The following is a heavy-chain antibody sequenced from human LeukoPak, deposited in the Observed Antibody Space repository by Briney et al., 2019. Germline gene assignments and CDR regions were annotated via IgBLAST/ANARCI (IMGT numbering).Heavy chain of an antibody. V-gene: IGHV3-74*01. D-gene: IGHD3-22*01. CDR2: INSDGSST. Sequence: GGSLRLSCAASGFTFSSYWTHWVRQAPGKGLVWVSRINSDGSSTGYADSVKGRFTISRDNAKNTLYLQMNSLRAEDTAVYYCARERFYYYDSSDYYGIFDYWGQGTLVTVSS. J-gene: IGHJ4*02. CDR3: ARERFYYYDSSDYYGIFDY. CDR1: GFTFSSYW.